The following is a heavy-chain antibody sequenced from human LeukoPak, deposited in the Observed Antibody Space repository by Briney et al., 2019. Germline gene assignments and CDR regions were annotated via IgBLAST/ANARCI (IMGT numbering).Heavy chain of an antibody. V-gene: IGHV4-34*01. Sequence: SETLSLTCAVYGGSFSGYYWSWIRQPPGKGLEWIGEINHSGSANYNPSLKSRVTISVDTSKNQFSLKLSSVTAADTAVYYCARDLAATLGYCSGGSCYSNWFDPWGQGTLVTVSS. CDR2: INHSGSA. CDR1: GGSFSGYY. D-gene: IGHD2-15*01. J-gene: IGHJ5*02. CDR3: ARDLAATLGYCSGGSCYSNWFDP.